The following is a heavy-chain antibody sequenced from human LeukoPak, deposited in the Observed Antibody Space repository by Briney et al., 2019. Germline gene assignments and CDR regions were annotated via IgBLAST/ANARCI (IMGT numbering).Heavy chain of an antibody. V-gene: IGHV4-30-2*02. CDR3: ASSRMGAFDI. J-gene: IGHJ3*02. CDR1: GGSISSGGYY. Sequence: SETLSLTCTVSGGSISSGGYYWSWIRQPPGKGLEWIGYIYHSGSTYYNPSLKSRVTISVDRSKNQFSLKLSSVTAADTAVYYCASSRMGAFDIWGQGTMVTVSS. D-gene: IGHD2-8*01. CDR2: IYHSGST.